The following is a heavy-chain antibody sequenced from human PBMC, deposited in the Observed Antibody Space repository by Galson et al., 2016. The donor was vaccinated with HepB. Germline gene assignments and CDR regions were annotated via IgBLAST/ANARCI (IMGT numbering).Heavy chain of an antibody. CDR1: GFTFRSYT. CDR3: ANYLGYGSGRPGYFHS. J-gene: IGHJ4*02. Sequence: SLRLSCAASGFTFRSYTMSWVRQAPGKGLEWVSAISGSGVGTYYADSVKGRFTISRDNSKNTLYLQMNSLRAEDTAVYYCANYLGYGSGRPGYFHSWGQGTLVTVSP. D-gene: IGHD3-10*01. CDR2: ISGSGVGT. V-gene: IGHV3-23*01.